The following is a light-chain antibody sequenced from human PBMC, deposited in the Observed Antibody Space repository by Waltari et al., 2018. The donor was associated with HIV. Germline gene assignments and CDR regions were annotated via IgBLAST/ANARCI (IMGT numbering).Light chain of an antibody. CDR3: QQSYGAPFT. CDR2: GAS. V-gene: IGKV1-39*01. Sequence: IQMTQSPSALSASVGDTVTITCRASQTINRYLNWYQQQVGEAPKLLVYGASSLQSGVPARFRGSGSGSEYVLSISSLKSDDFATYFCQQSYGAPFTFG. CDR1: QTINRY. J-gene: IGKJ5*01.